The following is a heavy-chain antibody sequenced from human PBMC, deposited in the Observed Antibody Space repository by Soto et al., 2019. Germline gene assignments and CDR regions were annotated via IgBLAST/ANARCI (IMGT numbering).Heavy chain of an antibody. CDR3: AREEYQLSQFDP. CDR2: ISAYNGNT. CDR1: GYTFTSYG. D-gene: IGHD2-2*01. J-gene: IGHJ5*02. V-gene: IGHV1-18*01. Sequence: ASVKVSCKASGYTFTSYGISRVRQAPGQGLEWMGWISAYNGNTNYAQKLQGRVTMTTDTSTSTAYMELRSLRSDDTAVYYCAREEYQLSQFDPWGQGTLVTVSS.